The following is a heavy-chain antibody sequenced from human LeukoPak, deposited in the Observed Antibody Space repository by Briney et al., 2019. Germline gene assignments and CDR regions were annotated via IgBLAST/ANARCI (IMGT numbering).Heavy chain of an antibody. D-gene: IGHD3-10*01. CDR1: GFTFSSYS. CDR2: ISSSSSYI. Sequence: KSGGSLRLSCAASGFTFSSYSMNWVRQAPGKGLEWVSSISSSSSYIYYADSVKGRFTISRDNAKNSLYLQMNSLRAEDTAVYYCASYAENGWGSEGMDVWGQGTTVSVSS. J-gene: IGHJ6*02. CDR3: ASYAENGWGSEGMDV. V-gene: IGHV3-21*01.